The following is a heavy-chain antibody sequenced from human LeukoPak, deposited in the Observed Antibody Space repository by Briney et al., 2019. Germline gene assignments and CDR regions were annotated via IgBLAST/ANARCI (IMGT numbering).Heavy chain of an antibody. Sequence: GGSLRLSCAASGFTFSNAWMNWVRQAPGKGLEWVGRIKSKTDGGTTDYAAPVKGRFTISRDDSKNTLYLQMNSLRAEDTAVYYCAKRGRGKAPFDYWGQGTLVTVSS. V-gene: IGHV3-15*07. CDR2: IKSKTDGGTT. J-gene: IGHJ4*02. CDR3: AKRGRGKAPFDY. CDR1: GFTFSNAW. D-gene: IGHD3-16*01.